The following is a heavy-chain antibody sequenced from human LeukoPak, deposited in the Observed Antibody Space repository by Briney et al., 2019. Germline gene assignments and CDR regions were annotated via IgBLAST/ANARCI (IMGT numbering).Heavy chain of an antibody. D-gene: IGHD3-10*01. V-gene: IGHV3-23*01. CDR3: AKDLVTGSLDY. J-gene: IGHJ4*02. Sequence: GGSLRLSCAASGFTFSSYAMTWVRQAPGKGLEWVSSISSSGGSTYYADSVRGRFTISRDNSKNTLYLQMNSLRAEDTAIYYCAKDLVTGSLDYWGQGTLVTVAS. CDR1: GFTFSSYA. CDR2: ISSSGGST.